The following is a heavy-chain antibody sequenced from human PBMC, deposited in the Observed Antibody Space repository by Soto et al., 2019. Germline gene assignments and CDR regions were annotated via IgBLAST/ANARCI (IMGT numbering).Heavy chain of an antibody. Sequence: SETLSLTCTVSGGSISSYYWSWIRQSAGKGLEWIGRIYNGGNTQYNPSLKSRVTMSADTSKNQFSLRLNSVTAADTAVYYCARDGSDSYGLDVWGQGTTATVSS. D-gene: IGHD3-10*01. J-gene: IGHJ6*02. CDR1: GGSISSYY. CDR3: ARDGSDSYGLDV. CDR2: IYNGGNT. V-gene: IGHV4-4*07.